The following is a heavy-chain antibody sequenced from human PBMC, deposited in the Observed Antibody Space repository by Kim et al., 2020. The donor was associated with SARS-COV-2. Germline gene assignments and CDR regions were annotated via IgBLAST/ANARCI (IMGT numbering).Heavy chain of an antibody. CDR3: AKVAGYSYGYGFDY. CDR1: GFTFDDYA. Sequence: GGSLRLSCVVSGFTFDDYAMHWVRQAPGKGLEWVSGISWNSGSINYADSVKGRFAISRDNAKNSLFLQMNSLRAEDTALYYCAKVAGYSYGYGFDYWGQGTLVTVSS. J-gene: IGHJ4*02. CDR2: ISWNSGSI. V-gene: IGHV3-9*01. D-gene: IGHD5-18*01.